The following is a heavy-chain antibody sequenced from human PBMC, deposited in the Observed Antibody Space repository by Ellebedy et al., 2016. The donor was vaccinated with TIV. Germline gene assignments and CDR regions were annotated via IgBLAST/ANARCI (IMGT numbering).Heavy chain of an antibody. V-gene: IGHV4-38-2*02. CDR1: GYSLSSGYF. CDR2: IYHSGTT. D-gene: IGHD1-26*01. Sequence: MPSETLSLTCTVSGYSLSSGYFWGWIRQPPGKGLEWIESIYHSGTTYYNPSLKSRVTIPVDTSKNQLSLKLSSVTAADTAVYYCARDRGSVTFDSWGQGTLVTVSS. CDR3: ARDRGSVTFDS. J-gene: IGHJ4*02.